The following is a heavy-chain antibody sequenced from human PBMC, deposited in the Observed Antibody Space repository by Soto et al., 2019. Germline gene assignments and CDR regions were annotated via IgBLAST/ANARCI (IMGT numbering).Heavy chain of an antibody. CDR2: IYHSGST. Sequence: SETLSLTCAVSGGSISSSNWWSWVRQPPGKGLEWIGEIYHSGSTNYNPSLKSRVTTSVDKSKNQFSLKLSSVTAADTAVYYCARGRKLLRFLEWPNAHDFDYWGQGTLVTVSS. CDR1: GGSISSSNW. J-gene: IGHJ4*02. CDR3: ARGRKLLRFLEWPNAHDFDY. D-gene: IGHD3-3*01. V-gene: IGHV4-4*02.